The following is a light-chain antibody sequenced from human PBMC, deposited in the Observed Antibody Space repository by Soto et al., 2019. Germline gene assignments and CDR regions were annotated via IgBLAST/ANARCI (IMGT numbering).Light chain of an antibody. Sequence: DIQMTQSPSTLSASVGDRVTITCRASQSISSWLAWYQQKPGKAPKLLIYDASSLESGVPSTISGSGSGTEFTLTISSLQPDDFATYFCQQYKSYSLTFGQGTKVEIK. CDR1: QSISSW. V-gene: IGKV1-5*01. CDR3: QQYKSYSLT. J-gene: IGKJ1*01. CDR2: DAS.